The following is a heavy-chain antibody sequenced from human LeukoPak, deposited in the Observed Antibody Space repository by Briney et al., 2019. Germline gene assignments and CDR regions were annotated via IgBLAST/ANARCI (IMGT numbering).Heavy chain of an antibody. D-gene: IGHD6-19*01. CDR1: GGSISSYY. CDR2: IYTSGST. Sequence: SETLSLTCTVSGGSISSYYWSWIRQPAGKGLEWIGRIYTSGSTNYNPSLKSRVTMSVDTSKNQFSLKLSSVTAADTAVYYCARGQPRDPTDSSGWYYFDYWGQGTLVTVSS. J-gene: IGHJ4*02. V-gene: IGHV4-4*07. CDR3: ARGQPRDPTDSSGWYYFDY.